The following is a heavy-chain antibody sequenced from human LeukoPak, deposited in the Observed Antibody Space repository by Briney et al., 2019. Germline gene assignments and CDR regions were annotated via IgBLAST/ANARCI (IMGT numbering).Heavy chain of an antibody. CDR3: AKDIGPYYYGMDV. Sequence: GGSLRLSCAASGFTFDDYAMHWVRQAPGKGLEWVSGISWNSGSIGYADSVKGRFTISRDNAKNSLYLQMNSLRAEDTALYYCAKDIGPYYYGMDVWGQGTTVTVSS. CDR1: GFTFDDYA. V-gene: IGHV3-9*01. CDR2: ISWNSGSI. J-gene: IGHJ6*02.